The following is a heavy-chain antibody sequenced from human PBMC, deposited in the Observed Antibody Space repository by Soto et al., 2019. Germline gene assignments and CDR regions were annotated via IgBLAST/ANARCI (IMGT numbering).Heavy chain of an antibody. V-gene: IGHV1-18*01. J-gene: IGHJ5*02. CDR3: ARVLRGVVNWFDP. Sequence: HLVQSGPEVKKPGASVTVCCKTSGDTFTNFGLSWVRQAPGKGLEWMGWIATYNSNKNYAQKFQGRLTLTTDTETSTGYMELKSLEYDDTAVYYCARVLRGVVNWFDPWGQGTLVTVSS. CDR1: GDTFTNFG. CDR2: IATYNSNK. D-gene: IGHD3-10*01.